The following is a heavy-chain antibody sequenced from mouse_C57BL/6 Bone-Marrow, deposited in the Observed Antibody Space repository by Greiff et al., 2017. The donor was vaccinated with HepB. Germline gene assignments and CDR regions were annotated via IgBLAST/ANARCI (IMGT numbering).Heavy chain of an antibody. CDR2: INPNYGTT. J-gene: IGHJ4*01. Sequence: VQLKQSGPELVKPGASVKISCKASGYSFTDYNMNWVKQSNGKSLEWIGVINPNYGTTSYNQKFKGKATLTVDQSSSTAYMQLNSLTSEDSAVYYCSRDRGSSYQYYAMDYWGQGTSVTVSS. CDR3: SRDRGSSYQYYAMDY. D-gene: IGHD1-1*01. V-gene: IGHV1-39*01. CDR1: GYSFTDYN.